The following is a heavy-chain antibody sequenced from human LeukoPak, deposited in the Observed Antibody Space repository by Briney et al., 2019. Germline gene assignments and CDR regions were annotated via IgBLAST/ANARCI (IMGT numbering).Heavy chain of an antibody. Sequence: SETLSLTCAVYGGSFSGYYWSWIHQPPGKGLEWIGEINHSGSTNYNPSLKSRVTISVDTSKNQFSLKLSSVTAADTAVYYCAGPGARRFGQNCSDPWGQGTLVTVSS. CDR3: AGPGARRFGQNCSDP. J-gene: IGHJ5*02. CDR2: INHSGST. CDR1: GGSFSGYY. D-gene: IGHD3-16*01. V-gene: IGHV4-34*01.